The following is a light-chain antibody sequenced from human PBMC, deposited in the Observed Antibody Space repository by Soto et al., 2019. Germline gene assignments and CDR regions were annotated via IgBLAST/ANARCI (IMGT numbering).Light chain of an antibody. CDR3: HQYGSSPSYT. V-gene: IGKV3-20*01. CDR1: QSASSSY. CDR2: GAS. J-gene: IGKJ2*01. Sequence: EIVLTQSPGTLSLSPGERATLSCRASQSASSSYLAWYQQKPGQAPRLLIYGASSRATGIPDRFSGSGSGTDFTLTISRLEPADFAVYYCHQYGSSPSYTFGQGTKLEIK.